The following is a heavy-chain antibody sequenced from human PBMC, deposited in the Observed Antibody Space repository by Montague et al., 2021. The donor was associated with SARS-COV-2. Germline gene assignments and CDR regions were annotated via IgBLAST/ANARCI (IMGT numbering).Heavy chain of an antibody. CDR3: ARAPIYRSSWYAYFDY. CDR2: INYSGST. Sequence: SETLSLTPTLSGDSMNNYYWSWIRQPPGKGLEWIGYINYSGSTHYNPSLQSRVTLSKDTSKNQFSLRLTSVTAAVTAMYFCARAPIYRSSWYAYFDYWGQGTLVTVSS. V-gene: IGHV4-59*01. J-gene: IGHJ4*02. CDR1: GDSMNNYY. D-gene: IGHD6-13*01.